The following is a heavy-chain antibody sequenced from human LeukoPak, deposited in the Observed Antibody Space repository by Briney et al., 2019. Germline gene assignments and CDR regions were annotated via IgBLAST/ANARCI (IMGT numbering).Heavy chain of an antibody. D-gene: IGHD6-19*01. CDR1: GGSFSGYY. CDR2: INHSGST. CDR3: ARGSFVAVAGNDAFDI. J-gene: IGHJ3*02. Sequence: SETLSLTCAVYGGSFSGYYWSWIRQPPGKGLEWIGEINHSGSTNYNPSLKSRVTISVDTSKNQFSLKLSSVTAADTAVYYCARGSFVAVAGNDAFDIWGQGTMVTVSS. V-gene: IGHV4-34*01.